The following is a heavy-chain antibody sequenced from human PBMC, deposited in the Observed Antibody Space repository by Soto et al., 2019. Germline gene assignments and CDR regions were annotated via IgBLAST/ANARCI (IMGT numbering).Heavy chain of an antibody. V-gene: IGHV1-58*01. Sequence: QMQLVQSGPEVKKPGTSVKVSCKASGFTFTSSAVQRVRQARGQRLEWIGWIVVGSGNTNYAQKFQERVTITSDMSTSTAYMELSSLRSDDTAVYYCAAVVTIVGARGSQVELDYWGPGTLVTVSS. CDR3: AAVVTIVGARGSQVELDY. CDR2: IVVGSGNT. CDR1: GFTFTSSA. J-gene: IGHJ4*02. D-gene: IGHD1-26*01.